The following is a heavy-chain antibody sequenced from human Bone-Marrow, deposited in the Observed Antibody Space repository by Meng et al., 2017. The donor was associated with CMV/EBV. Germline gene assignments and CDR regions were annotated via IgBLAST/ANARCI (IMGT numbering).Heavy chain of an antibody. Sequence: GGSLRLSCAASGFTFSNYWMHWVRQAPGKGLVWVSRITSDGSSITYADSVKGRFTSSRDNAKNTLYLQMNSLRAEDTAVYYCARDGGRGSAGAFDIWGQRTMVTVSS. CDR2: ITSDGSSI. V-gene: IGHV3-74*03. J-gene: IGHJ3*02. CDR1: GFTFSNYW. D-gene: IGHD1-26*01. CDR3: ARDGGRGSAGAFDI.